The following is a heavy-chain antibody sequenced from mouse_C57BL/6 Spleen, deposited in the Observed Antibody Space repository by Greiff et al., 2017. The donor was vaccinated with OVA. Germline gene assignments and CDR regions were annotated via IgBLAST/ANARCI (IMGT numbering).Heavy chain of an antibody. Sequence: EVTLVESEGGLVQPGSSMKLSCTASGFTFSDYYMAWVRQVPEKGLEWVANINYDGSSTYYLDSLKSRFIISRDNAKNMLYLQMSSLKSEDTATYYCARRDYYGRSYDYWGQGTTVTVSS. CDR1: GFTFSDYY. J-gene: IGHJ2*01. CDR3: ARRDYYGRSYDY. V-gene: IGHV5-16*02. D-gene: IGHD1-1*01. CDR2: INYDGSST.